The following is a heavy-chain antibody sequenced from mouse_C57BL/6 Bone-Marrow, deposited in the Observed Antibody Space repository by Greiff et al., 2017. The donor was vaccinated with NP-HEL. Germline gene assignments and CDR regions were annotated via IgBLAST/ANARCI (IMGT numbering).Heavy chain of an antibody. Sequence: VKLVESGAELARPGASVKLSCKASGYTFTSYGISWVKQRTGQGLEWIGEIYPRSGNTYYNEKFKGKATLTADKSSSTAYMELRSLTSEDSAVYFCARQLRLQYYFDYWGQGTTLTVSS. V-gene: IGHV1-81*01. CDR2: IYPRSGNT. CDR1: GYTFTSYG. CDR3: ARQLRLQYYFDY. J-gene: IGHJ2*01. D-gene: IGHD3-2*02.